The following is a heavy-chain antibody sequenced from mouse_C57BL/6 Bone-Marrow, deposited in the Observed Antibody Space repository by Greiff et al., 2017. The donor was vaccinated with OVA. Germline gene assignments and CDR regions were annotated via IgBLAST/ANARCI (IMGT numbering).Heavy chain of an antibody. CDR2: IRSKSNNSAS. CDR3: VRPPYYSHYYAMDY. V-gene: IGHV10-1*01. CDR1: GFSFNTYA. D-gene: IGHD2-12*01. Sequence: EVKLVASGGGLVQPKGSLKLSCAASGFSFNTYAMNWVRQAPGKGLEWVARIRSKSNNSASYYADSVKDRFTISRDDSESMLYLQMNNLNTEDTAMYYCVRPPYYSHYYAMDYWGQGTSVTVSS. J-gene: IGHJ4*01.